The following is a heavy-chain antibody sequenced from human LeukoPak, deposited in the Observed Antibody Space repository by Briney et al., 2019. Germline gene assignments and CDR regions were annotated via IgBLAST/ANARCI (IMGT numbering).Heavy chain of an antibody. Sequence: SETLSLTCTVSGGSISSSSYYWGWIRQPPGTGLEWIGSIYYSGSTYYNPSLKSRVTISVDTSKNQFSLKLSSVTAADTAVYYCARHCGSGSKKYYFDYWGQVTLVTVTS. V-gene: IGHV4-39*07. CDR3: ARHCGSGSKKYYFDY. CDR2: IYYSGST. D-gene: IGHD3-10*01. J-gene: IGHJ4*02. CDR1: GGSISSSSYY.